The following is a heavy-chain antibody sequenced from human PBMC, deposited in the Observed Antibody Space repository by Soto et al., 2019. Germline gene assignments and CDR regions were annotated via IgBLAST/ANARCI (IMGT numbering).Heavy chain of an antibody. D-gene: IGHD3-3*01. Sequence: GGSLRLSCTASGFTFGDYAMSWFRQAPGKGLEWVGFIRSKAYGGTTEYAASVKGRFTISRDDSKSIAYLQMNSLKTEDTAVYYCTRESRVLRFLEWLEYYYYYMDVWGKGTTVTVSS. J-gene: IGHJ6*03. CDR3: TRESRVLRFLEWLEYYYYYMDV. CDR1: GFTFGDYA. V-gene: IGHV3-49*03. CDR2: IRSKAYGGTT.